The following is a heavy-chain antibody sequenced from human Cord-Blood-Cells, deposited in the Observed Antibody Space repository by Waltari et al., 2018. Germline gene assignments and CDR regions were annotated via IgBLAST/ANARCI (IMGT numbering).Heavy chain of an antibody. CDR3: ARGYSSSSRYFDY. D-gene: IGHD6-6*01. J-gene: IGHJ4*02. Sequence: QVQLQQWGAGLLKPSETLSLTCAVYGGSFSGYYWSWICQPPGKGLEWIGEIKHSGSTNYNPSLKSRVTISVDTSKNQFSLKLSSVTAADTAVYYCARGYSSSSRYFDYWGQGTLVTVSS. CDR2: IKHSGST. V-gene: IGHV4-34*01. CDR1: GGSFSGYY.